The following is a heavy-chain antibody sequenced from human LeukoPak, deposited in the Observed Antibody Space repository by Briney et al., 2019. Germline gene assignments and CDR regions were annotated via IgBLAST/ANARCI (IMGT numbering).Heavy chain of an antibody. CDR1: GFTFSSYS. Sequence: PGGSLRLSCAASGFTFSSYSMNWVRQAPGKGLEWVGRIKSKTDGGTTDYAAPVKGRFTISRDDSKNTLYLQMNSLKTEDTAVYYCTTNSYYYGSGSNFDYWGQGTLVTVSS. J-gene: IGHJ4*02. CDR2: IKSKTDGGTT. CDR3: TTNSYYYGSGSNFDY. V-gene: IGHV3-15*01. D-gene: IGHD3-10*01.